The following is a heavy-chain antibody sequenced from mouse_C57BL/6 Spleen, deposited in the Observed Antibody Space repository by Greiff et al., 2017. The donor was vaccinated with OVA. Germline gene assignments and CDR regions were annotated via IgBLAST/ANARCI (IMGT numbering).Heavy chain of an antibody. Sequence: VQLQQPGAELVMPGASVKLSCKASGYTFTSYWMHWVKQRPGQGLEWIGEIDPSDSYTNYNQKFKGKSTLTVDKSSSTAYMQLSSLTSEDSAVYYCARPYGYAMDYWGQGTSVTVS. CDR1: GYTFTSYW. D-gene: IGHD1-1*01. CDR3: ARPYGYAMDY. CDR2: IDPSDSYT. J-gene: IGHJ4*01. V-gene: IGHV1-69*01.